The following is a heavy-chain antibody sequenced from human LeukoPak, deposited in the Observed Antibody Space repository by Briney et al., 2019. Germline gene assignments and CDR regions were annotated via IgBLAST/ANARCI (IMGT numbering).Heavy chain of an antibody. J-gene: IGHJ4*02. Sequence: GGSLRLSCAASGFTFSSYAMHWVRQAPGKGLEWVAVISYDGSNKYYADSVKGQFTISRDNSKNTLYLQMNSLRAEDTAVYYCARDIVLMVYAISPGYWGQGTLVTVSS. CDR2: ISYDGSNK. D-gene: IGHD2-8*01. CDR3: ARDIVLMVYAISPGY. CDR1: GFTFSSYA. V-gene: IGHV3-30*04.